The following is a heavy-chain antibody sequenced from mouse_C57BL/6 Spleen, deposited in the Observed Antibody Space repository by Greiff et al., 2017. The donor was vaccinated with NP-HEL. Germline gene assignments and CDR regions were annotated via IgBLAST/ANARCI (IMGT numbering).Heavy chain of an antibody. CDR1: GFTFSDYY. V-gene: IGHV5-12*01. CDR2: ISNGGGST. Sequence: EVQGVESGGGLVQPGGSLKLSCAASGFTFSDYYMYWVRQTPEKRLEWVAYISNGGGSTYYPDTVKGRFTISRDNAKNTLYLQMSRLKSEDTAMYYCARLGGRGYVDVWGTGTTVTVSS. J-gene: IGHJ1*03. CDR3: ARLGGRGYVDV.